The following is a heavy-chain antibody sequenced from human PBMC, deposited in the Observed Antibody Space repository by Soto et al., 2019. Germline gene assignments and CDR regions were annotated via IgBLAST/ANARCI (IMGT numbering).Heavy chain of an antibody. J-gene: IGHJ6*02. Sequence: QVQLVQSGAEVKKPGSSVKVSCKASGGTFSSSAISWVRQAPGHGLEWMGGIIPIFGTANYAQKFQGRVTMTADESTSTAYMELSSLRSEDTAVYYCARMYGSGGSCYSGYYYYGMDGWGQGTTVTVSS. CDR2: IIPIFGTA. CDR1: GGTFSSSA. CDR3: ARMYGSGGSCYSGYYYYGMDG. V-gene: IGHV1-69*01. D-gene: IGHD2-15*01.